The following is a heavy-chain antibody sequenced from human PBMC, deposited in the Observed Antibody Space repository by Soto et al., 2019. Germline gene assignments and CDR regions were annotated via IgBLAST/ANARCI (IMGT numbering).Heavy chain of an antibody. CDR3: AKPSLILRYFDWLSVPSDAFDI. CDR2: ISYDGSNK. D-gene: IGHD3-9*01. CDR1: GFTFSSYG. J-gene: IGHJ3*02. Sequence: GGSLRLSCAASGFTFSSYGMHWVRQAPGKGLEWVAVISYDGSNKYYADSVKGRFTISRDNSKNTLYLQMNSLRAEDTAVYYCAKPSLILRYFDWLSVPSDAFDIWGQGTMVTVSS. V-gene: IGHV3-30*18.